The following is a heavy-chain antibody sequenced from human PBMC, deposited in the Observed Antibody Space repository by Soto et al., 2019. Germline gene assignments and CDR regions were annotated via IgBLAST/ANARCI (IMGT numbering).Heavy chain of an antibody. CDR3: AKDLVVLSARFES. V-gene: IGHV3-23*01. CDR2: ISASGVRT. D-gene: IGHD2-15*01. CDR1: GFTFANYA. Sequence: GGSLRLSCTVSGFTFANYAMAWVRQAPGKGLEWVSGISASGVRTYYADSARGRFTISRDNSNNTLYLQMTSLRAEDTAVYYCAKDLVVLSARFESWGQGALVTVSS. J-gene: IGHJ4*02.